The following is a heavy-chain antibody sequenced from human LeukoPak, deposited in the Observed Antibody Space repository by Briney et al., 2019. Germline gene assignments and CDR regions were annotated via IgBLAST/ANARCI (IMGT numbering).Heavy chain of an antibody. CDR2: IYSDGST. V-gene: IGHV3-66*01. Sequence: GGSLRLSCAASGFTFSSYSMNWVRQAPGKGLEWVSLIYSDGSTYYGDFVKGRFTISRDNSKNTVDLQTSSLRAEDTAVYYCARDRYWGQGTLVTVSS. J-gene: IGHJ4*02. CDR3: ARDRY. CDR1: GFTFSSYS.